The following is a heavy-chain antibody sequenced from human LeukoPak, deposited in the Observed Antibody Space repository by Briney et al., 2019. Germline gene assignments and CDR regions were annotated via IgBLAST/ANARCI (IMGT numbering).Heavy chain of an antibody. CDR3: AKVGFGWYQIDY. V-gene: IGHV3-30*02. CDR2: IRYDGTSQ. Sequence: GGSLRLSCAASGFTFTSSAMQWVRQAPGKGLEWVAFIRYDGTSQYYTDSVKGRFTISRDNSMNTMYLQMNSLRVEDTAVYYCAKVGFGWYQIDYWGQGTLVTVSS. D-gene: IGHD6-19*01. CDR1: GFTFTSSA. J-gene: IGHJ4*02.